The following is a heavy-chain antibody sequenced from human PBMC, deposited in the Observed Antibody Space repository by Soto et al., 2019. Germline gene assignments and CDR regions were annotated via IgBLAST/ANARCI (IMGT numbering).Heavy chain of an antibody. CDR3: ARVYYYDSSGYYPDY. V-gene: IGHV4-31*03. J-gene: IGHJ4*02. CDR2: IYYSGST. Sequence: QVQLQESGPGLVKPSQTLSLTCTVSGGSISSGGYYWSWISQHPGKGLEWIGYIYYSGSTYYNPSLKSRVTISVDTSKNQFSLKLRSVTAADTAVYYCARVYYYDSSGYYPDYWGQGTLVTVSS. CDR1: GGSISSGGYY. D-gene: IGHD3-22*01.